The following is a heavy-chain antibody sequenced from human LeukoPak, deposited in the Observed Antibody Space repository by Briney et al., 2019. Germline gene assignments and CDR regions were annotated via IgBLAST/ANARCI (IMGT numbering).Heavy chain of an antibody. V-gene: IGHV4-39*07. CDR2: IYYSGST. D-gene: IGHD1-7*01. Sequence: PSETLSLTCTVSGGSISSSSYYWGWIRQPPGKGLEWIGSIYYSGSTNYNPSLKSRVTISVDTSKNQFSLKLNSVTAVDTAVYYCASGRSFSGTTDYWGQGTLVTVSS. CDR3: ASGRSFSGTTDY. J-gene: IGHJ4*02. CDR1: GGSISSSSYY.